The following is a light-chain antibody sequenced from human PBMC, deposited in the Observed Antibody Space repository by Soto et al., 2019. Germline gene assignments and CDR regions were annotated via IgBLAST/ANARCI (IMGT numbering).Light chain of an antibody. CDR3: QKYSSVPV. Sequence: DILLTQSPTSLSASVGDRVTITCRASQGIRNYVAWYQQIPGKAPKLLIYAASTSQSGLPSRFSGSGSGTDFPLTINGLQPEDVATYSCQKYSSVPVFGPGTKVEIK. V-gene: IGKV1-27*01. J-gene: IGKJ3*01. CDR2: AAS. CDR1: QGIRNY.